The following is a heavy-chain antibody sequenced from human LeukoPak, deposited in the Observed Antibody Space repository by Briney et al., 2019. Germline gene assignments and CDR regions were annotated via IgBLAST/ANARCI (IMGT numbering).Heavy chain of an antibody. J-gene: IGHJ4*02. CDR2: ISSGDRT. Sequence: PGGSLRLSCAASGFTFSSYAMNWVRQAPGKGLEWVAGISSGDRTFHAESVKGRFTISRDNSKNTLYLQMNSLRAEDTAVYYCASASHYYDSSGSHLDYWGQGTLVTVSS. CDR1: GFTFSSYA. D-gene: IGHD3-22*01. CDR3: ASASHYYDSSGSHLDY. V-gene: IGHV3-23*01.